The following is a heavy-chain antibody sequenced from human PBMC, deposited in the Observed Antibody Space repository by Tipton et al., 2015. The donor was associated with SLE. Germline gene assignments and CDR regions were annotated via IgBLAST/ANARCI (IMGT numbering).Heavy chain of an antibody. J-gene: IGHJ4*02. CDR3: ARDEYRYDTTGYHLLGHFDF. V-gene: IGHV4-34*01. CDR2: INHSGNT. Sequence: TLSLTCAVYGGSFSGYYWRWIRQSLGKGLEWIGEINHSGNTNFNPSLKSRVTISVDTSKNQFSLNLSSVTAADTAVYYCARDEYRYDTTGYHLLGHFDFWGQGTLVTVSS. CDR1: GGSFSGYY. D-gene: IGHD3-22*01.